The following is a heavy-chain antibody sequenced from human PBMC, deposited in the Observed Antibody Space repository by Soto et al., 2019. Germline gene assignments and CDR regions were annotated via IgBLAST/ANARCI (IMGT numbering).Heavy chain of an antibody. CDR2: ISWNSGRI. CDR1: GFTFDDYA. J-gene: IGHJ4*02. CDR3: VKDSAGSCCAFYLDY. V-gene: IGHV3-9*01. Sequence: EVQLVESGGGLVQPGRSLRLSCAASGFTFDDYAMHWVRQAPGKGLEWVSGISWNSGRIGYADSVKGRFTISRDNAKNYLFLQMSSLRVEDTALYYCVKDSAGSCCAFYLDYWGQGALVTVSS. D-gene: IGHD2-15*01.